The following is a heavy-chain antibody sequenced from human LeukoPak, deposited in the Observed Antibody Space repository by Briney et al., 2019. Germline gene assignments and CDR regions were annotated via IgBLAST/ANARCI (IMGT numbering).Heavy chain of an antibody. V-gene: IGHV1-46*01. CDR1: GYTFTSYY. J-gene: IGHJ5*02. CDR3: ARDSGEGNWFDP. D-gene: IGHD4-17*01. Sequence: GASVKVSCTASGYTFTSYYMHWVRQAPGQGLEWMGIINPSGGSTSYAQKFQGRVTMTRDTSTSTVYMELSSLRSEDTAVYYCARDSGEGNWFDPWGQGTLITVSS. CDR2: INPSGGST.